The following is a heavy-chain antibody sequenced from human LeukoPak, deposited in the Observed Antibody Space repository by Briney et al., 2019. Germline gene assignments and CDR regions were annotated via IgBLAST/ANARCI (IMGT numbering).Heavy chain of an antibody. Sequence: GRSLRLSCAASGFTFSSYAMHWVRQAPGKGLEWVAVISYDGSNKYYADSVKGRFTISRDNSKNTLYLQMNSLRAEDTAVYYCARKGGYRSGSWGQGTLVTVSS. J-gene: IGHJ5*02. CDR3: ARKGGYRSGS. CDR2: ISYDGSNK. D-gene: IGHD5-18*01. CDR1: GFTFSSYA. V-gene: IGHV3-30-3*01.